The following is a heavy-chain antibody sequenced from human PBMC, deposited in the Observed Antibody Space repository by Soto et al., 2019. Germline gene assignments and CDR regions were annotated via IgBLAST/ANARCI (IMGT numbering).Heavy chain of an antibody. CDR1: GGSFTGYS. V-gene: IGHV4-34*01. Sequence: TSETLSLTCAVYGGSFTGYSWSWIRQLPGQGLEWIGETNHSGRNNYNPSHKSRVTISVDTAKNQCSLKLSSVTAADTAVYYCERGEPTVTIRGKWWFDPWGQGTLVTVSS. D-gene: IGHD4-17*01. CDR3: ERGEPTVTIRGKWWFDP. J-gene: IGHJ5*02. CDR2: TNHSGRN.